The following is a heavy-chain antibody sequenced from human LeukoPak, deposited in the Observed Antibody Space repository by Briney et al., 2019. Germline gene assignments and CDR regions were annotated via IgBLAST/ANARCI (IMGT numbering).Heavy chain of an antibody. D-gene: IGHD3-22*01. J-gene: IGHJ4*02. CDR1: GGSISSYY. CDR3: ARVVIQYYYDSSGYYSERFRCFDY. V-gene: IGHV4-59*01. Sequence: SETLSLTCTVSGGSISSYYWSWIRQPPGKGLEWIGYIYYSGSTNYNPSLKSRVTISVDTSKNQFSLKLSSVTAADTAVYYCARVVIQYYYDSSGYYSERFRCFDYWGQGTLVTVSS. CDR2: IYYSGST.